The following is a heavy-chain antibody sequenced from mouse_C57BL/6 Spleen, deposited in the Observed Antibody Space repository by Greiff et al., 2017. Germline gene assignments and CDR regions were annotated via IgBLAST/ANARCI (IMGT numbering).Heavy chain of an antibody. CDR1: GYAFTNYL. D-gene: IGHD3-1*01. Sequence: QVQLQQSGAELVRPGTSVKVSCKASGYAFTNYLIEWVKQRPGQGLEWIGVINPGGGGTNYNEKFKGKATLTADKSSSTAYMQLSSLTSEDSAVYFCARSGIHFDYWGQGTTLTVSS. V-gene: IGHV1-54*01. J-gene: IGHJ2*01. CDR2: INPGGGGT. CDR3: ARSGIHFDY.